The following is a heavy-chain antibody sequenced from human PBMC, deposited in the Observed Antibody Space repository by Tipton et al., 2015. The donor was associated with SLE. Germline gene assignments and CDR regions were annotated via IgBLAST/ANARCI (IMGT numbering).Heavy chain of an antibody. CDR3: ARGRELRY. J-gene: IGHJ4*02. V-gene: IGHV3-48*01. CDR1: GFTFSSYS. Sequence: SLRLSCAASGFTFSSYSMNWVRQAPGKGLEWVSYISSSSTIYYADSVKGRFTISRDNAKNSLYLQMNSLRAEDTAVYYYARGRELRYWGQGTLVTVSS. CDR2: ISSSSTI. D-gene: IGHD1-26*01.